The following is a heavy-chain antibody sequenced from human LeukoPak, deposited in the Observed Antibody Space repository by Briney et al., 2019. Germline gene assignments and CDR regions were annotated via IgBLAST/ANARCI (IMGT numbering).Heavy chain of an antibody. CDR3: AKDDWVIAAAVRLYYYYYGMDV. V-gene: IGHV3-30*02. CDR1: GFTFSSYG. CDR2: IRHDGSNK. D-gene: IGHD6-13*01. Sequence: GGSLRLSCAASGFTFSSYGMHWVRQAPGKGLEWVAFIRHDGSNKYYADSVKGRFNISRDNSKNTLYLQMNSLRAEDTAVYYCAKDDWVIAAAVRLYYYYYGMDVWGQGTTVTVSS. J-gene: IGHJ6*02.